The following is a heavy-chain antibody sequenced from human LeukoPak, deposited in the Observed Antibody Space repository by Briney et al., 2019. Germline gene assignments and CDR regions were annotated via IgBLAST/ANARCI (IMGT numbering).Heavy chain of an antibody. CDR2: IYSGGST. CDR1: GFTVSSNY. Sequence: GGSLRLSCAASGFTVSSNYMSWVRQAPGKGLEWVSVIYSGGSTYYADSVKGRFTISRAKNTLYLQMNSLRAEDTAVYYCARASGWGQGTLVTVSS. D-gene: IGHD6-25*01. CDR3: ARASG. J-gene: IGHJ4*02. V-gene: IGHV3-66*01.